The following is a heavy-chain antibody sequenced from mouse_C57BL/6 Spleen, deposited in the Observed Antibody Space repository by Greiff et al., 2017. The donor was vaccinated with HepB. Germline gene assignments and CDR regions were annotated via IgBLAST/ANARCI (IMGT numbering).Heavy chain of an antibody. CDR3: ARDFDY. CDR2: ISSGGSYT. J-gene: IGHJ2*01. V-gene: IGHV5-6*02. Sequence: EVMLVESGGDLVKPGGSLKLSCAASGFTFSSYGMSWVRQTPDKRLEWVATISSGGSYTYYPDSVKGRFTISRDNAKNTLYLQMSSLKSEDTAMYYCARDFDYRGQGTTLTVSS. CDR1: GFTFSSYG.